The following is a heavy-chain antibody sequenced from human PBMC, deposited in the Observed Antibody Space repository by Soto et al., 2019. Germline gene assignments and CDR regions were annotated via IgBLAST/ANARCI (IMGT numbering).Heavy chain of an antibody. D-gene: IGHD4-17*01. J-gene: IGHJ4*02. CDR2: ISGSVGST. V-gene: IGHV3-23*01. Sequence: PGGSLRLSCAASGFTFSSHAMSWVRQAPGKGLEWVSTISGSVGSTYYADSVKGRFTISRDNSKSTLYLQMNSLRAEDTALYYCAKDDGTVSNLYYFDYWGQGALVTVSS. CDR1: GFTFSSHA. CDR3: AKDDGTVSNLYYFDY.